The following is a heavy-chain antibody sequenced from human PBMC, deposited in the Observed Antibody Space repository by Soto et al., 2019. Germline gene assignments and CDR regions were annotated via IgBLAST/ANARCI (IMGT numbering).Heavy chain of an antibody. CDR3: ASFHYYVISVYYSKVNDAFDI. D-gene: IGHD3-22*01. V-gene: IGHV1-18*01. CDR1: GYTFTSYG. CDR2: ISAYNGNT. J-gene: IGHJ3*02. Sequence: GASVKVSCKASGYTFTSYGISWVRQAPGQGLEWMGWISAYNGNTNYAQKLQGRVTMTTDTSTSTAYMELRSLRSDDTAVYYCASFHYYVISVYYSKVNDAFDIWGQGTMVT.